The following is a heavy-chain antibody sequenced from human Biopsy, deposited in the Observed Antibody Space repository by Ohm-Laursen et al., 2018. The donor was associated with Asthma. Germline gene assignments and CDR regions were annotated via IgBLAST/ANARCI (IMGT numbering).Heavy chain of an antibody. D-gene: IGHD6-13*01. J-gene: IGHJ6*02. CDR3: VRGSSSWHHGPFHYYCGLDV. CDR2: IYYSATT. V-gene: IGHV4-39*01. CDR1: SGSGGYMRSGNYY. Sequence: SETLSLTCSLSSGSGGYMRSGNYYWGWIRQPPGKGLERIGSIYYSATTYYNPSLESRVTGSADTSKNQFSLKLTSVTAADTAVYYCVRGSSSWHHGPFHYYCGLDVWGQGTTATVSS.